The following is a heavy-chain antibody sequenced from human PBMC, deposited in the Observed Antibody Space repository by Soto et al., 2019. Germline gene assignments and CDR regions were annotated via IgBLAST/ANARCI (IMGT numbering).Heavy chain of an antibody. J-gene: IGHJ4*02. CDR2: INPSGGST. Sequence: ASVKVSCKASGYTFTSYYMHWVRQAPGQGLERMGIINPSGGSTSYAQKFQGRVTMTRDTSTSTVYMELSSLRSEDTAVYYCARGVDLDYYDSSGPSDYWGQGTLVTVSS. V-gene: IGHV1-46*01. CDR3: ARGVDLDYYDSSGPSDY. CDR1: GYTFTSYY. D-gene: IGHD3-22*01.